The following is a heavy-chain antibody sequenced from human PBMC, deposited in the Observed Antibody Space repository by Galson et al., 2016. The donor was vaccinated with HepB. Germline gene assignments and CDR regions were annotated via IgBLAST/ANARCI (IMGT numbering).Heavy chain of an antibody. CDR3: ARGRQRWLQWGFDY. CDR1: GGSISSYY. J-gene: IGHJ4*02. D-gene: IGHD5-24*01. CDR2: IYYSGST. V-gene: IGHV4-59*01. Sequence: SETLSLTCTVSGGSISSYYWSWIRQPPGKGLEWIGYIYYSGSTNSNPSLKSRVTISVDTSKNQFSLQLSSVTAADTAVYYCARGRQRWLQWGFDYWGQGTLVTVSS.